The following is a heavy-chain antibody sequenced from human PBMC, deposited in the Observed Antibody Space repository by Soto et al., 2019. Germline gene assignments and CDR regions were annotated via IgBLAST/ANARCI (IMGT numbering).Heavy chain of an antibody. V-gene: IGHV4-31*03. CDR3: ARVTIFGVVNNWFDP. J-gene: IGHJ5*02. D-gene: IGHD3-3*01. CDR1: GASIRSGDYY. Sequence: QVQLQESGPGLVKPSQTLSLTCTVSGASIRSGDYYWSWIRQLPGRRLEWIGYIYYSGSTHYNPSFQSRVSISVDTSKNQFSLNMRSVTAADTAVYFCARVTIFGVVNNWFDPWGQGTLVTVSS. CDR2: IYYSGST.